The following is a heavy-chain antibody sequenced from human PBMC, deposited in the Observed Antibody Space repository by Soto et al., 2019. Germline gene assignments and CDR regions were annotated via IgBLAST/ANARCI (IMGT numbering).Heavy chain of an antibody. CDR2: LYVDGST. Sequence: EVQLVESGGGLIQPGGSLRLSCVASGLDVSSNYMSWVRQAPGKGLEWVSALYVDGSTYYADSVKGRITISRDNSKNTLYLQLNSLRGEDTAVYYFAISLSWTGYFDLWGRGTLVTVSS. J-gene: IGHJ2*01. CDR1: GLDVSSNY. V-gene: IGHV3-53*01. D-gene: IGHD1-1*01. CDR3: AISLSWTGYFDL.